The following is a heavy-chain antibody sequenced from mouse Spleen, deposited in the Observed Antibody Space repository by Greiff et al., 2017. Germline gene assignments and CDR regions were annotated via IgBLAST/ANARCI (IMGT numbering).Heavy chain of an antibody. V-gene: IGHV1-59*01. CDR2: IDPSDSYT. CDR1: GYTFTSYW. J-gene: IGHJ3*01. Sequence: QVQLKQPGAELVRPGTSVKLSCKASGYTFTSYWMHWVKQRPGQGLEWIGVIDPSDSYTNYNQKFKGKATLTVDTSSSTAYMQLSSLTSEDSAVYYCARGGRFAYWGQGTLVTVSA. CDR3: ARGGRFAY.